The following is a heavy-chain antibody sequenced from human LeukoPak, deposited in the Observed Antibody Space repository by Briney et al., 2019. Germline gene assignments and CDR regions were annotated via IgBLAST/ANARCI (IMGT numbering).Heavy chain of an antibody. CDR3: ARVMGRLVRTWYFDL. J-gene: IGHJ2*01. D-gene: IGHD3-9*01. CDR2: IYVGGFT. Sequence: GGSLRLSCAASGFTVSSNYMAWVRQAPRRGLEWVSVIYVGGFTDYTDSVKGRFTISRDNSKSTLYLQMNTLRAEDTAVYYCARVMGRLVRTWYFDLWGRGTLVTVSS. V-gene: IGHV3-66*01. CDR1: GFTVSSNY.